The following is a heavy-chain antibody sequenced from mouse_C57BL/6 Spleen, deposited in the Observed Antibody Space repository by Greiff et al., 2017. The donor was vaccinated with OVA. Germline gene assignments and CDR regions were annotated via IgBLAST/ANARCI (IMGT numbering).Heavy chain of an antibody. D-gene: IGHD2-3*01. Sequence: DVKLQESGPGMVKPSQSLSLTCTVTGYSITSGYDWHWIRHFPGNKLEWMGYITYSGTTNYNPSLKSRISITHDTSKNHFFLKLNSMTTDDTATYYCARALYDGYSYYFDYWGQGTTLTVSS. CDR1: GYSITSGYD. V-gene: IGHV3-1*01. J-gene: IGHJ2*01. CDR3: ARALYDGYSYYFDY. CDR2: ITYSGTT.